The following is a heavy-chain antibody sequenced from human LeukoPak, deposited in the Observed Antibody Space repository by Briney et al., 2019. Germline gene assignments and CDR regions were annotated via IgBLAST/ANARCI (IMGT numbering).Heavy chain of an antibody. V-gene: IGHV7-4-1*02. CDR2: INTDTGNP. CDR1: AYTFTKYG. D-gene: IGHD2-8*01. J-gene: IGHJ6*03. Sequence: ASVKVSCKASAYTFTKYGVYWVRQAPGQGLEWMGWINTDTGNPTYAQGFTGRFVFSLDTSVSTTYLQISSLKPEDTAVYYCARGIGIGTVLMVHGNMDVWGKGTTVTVSS. CDR3: ARGIGIGTVLMVHGNMDV.